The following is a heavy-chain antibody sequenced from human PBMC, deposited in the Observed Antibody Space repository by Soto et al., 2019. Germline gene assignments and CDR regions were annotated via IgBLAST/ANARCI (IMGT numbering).Heavy chain of an antibody. J-gene: IGHJ6*03. CDR3: AKPKDYYYYMDV. Sequence: GGSLRLSCAASGFTFSSYAMSWVRQAPGKGLEWVSAISGSGGSTYYADSVKGRFTISRDNSKNTLYLQMNSLRAEETAVYYCAKPKDYYYYMDVWGKGTTVTVSS. V-gene: IGHV3-23*01. CDR2: ISGSGGST. CDR1: GFTFSSYA.